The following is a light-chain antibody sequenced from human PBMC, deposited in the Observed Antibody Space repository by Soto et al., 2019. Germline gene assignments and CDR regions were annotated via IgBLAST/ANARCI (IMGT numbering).Light chain of an antibody. J-gene: IGKJ3*01. CDR2: GAS. Sequence: EIVLMQSPGTLSLSPGERATLSCRASQSVSSSYLAWYQQKPGQTPRLLIYGASSRATGIPDRFSGSGSGTDFTLTISTLEPEDFAEYYCQQYGSSPFTFGPGTKVDIK. CDR1: QSVSSSY. V-gene: IGKV3-20*01. CDR3: QQYGSSPFT.